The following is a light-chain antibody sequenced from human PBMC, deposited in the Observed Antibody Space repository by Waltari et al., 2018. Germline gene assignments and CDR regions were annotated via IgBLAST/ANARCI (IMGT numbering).Light chain of an antibody. CDR3: QQYNSYSPFI. V-gene: IGKV1-5*03. CDR2: KAS. CDR1: ESLGSW. J-gene: IGKJ3*01. Sequence: DIQLTQSPSTLSASVGHRVTLTCRASESLGSWLAWYQQKPGKAPKLLIYKASTLENGVPLRFSGSGSGTEFTLTISSLQPDDLATYYCQQYNSYSPFIFGPGTKVDIK.